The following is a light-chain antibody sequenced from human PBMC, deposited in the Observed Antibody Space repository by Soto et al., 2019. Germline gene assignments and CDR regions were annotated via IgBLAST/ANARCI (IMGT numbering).Light chain of an antibody. Sequence: DIQMTQSPSTLSASVGDRVTITCRASQSISSWLAWYQQKPGKAPKLLIYDASSLESGVPSRFSGSGSGTEVTLTISSLQPDDVATYYCHQYNSYTWTFGQGTKVEIK. V-gene: IGKV1-5*01. CDR1: QSISSW. CDR3: HQYNSYTWT. J-gene: IGKJ1*01. CDR2: DAS.